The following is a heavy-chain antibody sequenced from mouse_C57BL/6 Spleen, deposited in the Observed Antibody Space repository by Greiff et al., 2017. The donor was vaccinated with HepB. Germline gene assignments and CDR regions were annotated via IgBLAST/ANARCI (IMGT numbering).Heavy chain of an antibody. Sequence: VQLQQPGTELVKPGASVKLSCKASGYTFTSYWMHWVKQRPGQGLEWIGNINPSNGGTNYNEKFKSKATLTVDKSSSTAYMQLSSLTSEDSAVYYCAVDSAGITTCYDAMDYWGQGTTVTVSS. J-gene: IGHJ4*01. D-gene: IGHD3-2*02. CDR3: AVDSAGITTCYDAMDY. V-gene: IGHV1-53*01. CDR2: INPSNGGT. CDR1: GYTFTSYW.